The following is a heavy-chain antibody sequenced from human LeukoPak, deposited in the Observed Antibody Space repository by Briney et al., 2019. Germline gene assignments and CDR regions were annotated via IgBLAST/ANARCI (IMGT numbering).Heavy chain of an antibody. J-gene: IGHJ4*02. CDR1: GVSISRSTDY. CDR3: ARQYCGSNTCQLDY. Sequence: SETLPLTCIVSGVSISRSTDYWVWIRQSPVKGLEWIGSIFSSGSAYYNPSLKSRVTISVATSTNQFSLNLNSVTAADTAVYFCARQYCGSNTCQLDYWGQGTLVTVSS. CDR2: IFSSGSA. V-gene: IGHV4-39*07. D-gene: IGHD2-21*01.